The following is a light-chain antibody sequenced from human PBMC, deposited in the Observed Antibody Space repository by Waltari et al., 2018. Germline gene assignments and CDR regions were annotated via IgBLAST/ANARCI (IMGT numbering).Light chain of an antibody. J-gene: IGLJ3*02. CDR1: SSDVGNYNL. CDR3: CSFAGTSTPV. V-gene: IGLV2-23*01. Sequence: QSALTQPASVSGSPGQSITISCTGTSSDVGNYNLVSWYQHHPGKAPKLMIYGGTKRPSGVSNRFSGSKSGNTASLTISGLQAEDEADYYCCSFAGTSTPVFGGGTKLTVL. CDR2: GGT.